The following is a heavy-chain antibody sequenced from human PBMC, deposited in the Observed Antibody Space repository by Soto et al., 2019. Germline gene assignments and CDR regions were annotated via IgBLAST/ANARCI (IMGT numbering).Heavy chain of an antibody. D-gene: IGHD3-22*01. Sequence: EVQLVESGGGLVQPGGSLRLSCAASGFTFSSYWMSWVRQAPGKGLEWVANIKQDGSEKYYVDSVKGRFTISRDNAKNSLYLQMNSLRAEDTAVYYSARFYYDSSGYPPSPYYYHYGMDVWGQGTTVTVSS. CDR1: GFTFSSYW. V-gene: IGHV3-7*04. J-gene: IGHJ6*02. CDR2: IKQDGSEK. CDR3: ARFYYDSSGYPPSPYYYHYGMDV.